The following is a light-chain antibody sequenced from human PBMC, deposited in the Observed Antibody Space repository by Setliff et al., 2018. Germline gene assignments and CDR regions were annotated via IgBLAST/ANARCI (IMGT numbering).Light chain of an antibody. CDR3: CSFAGTYYV. J-gene: IGLJ1*01. CDR1: SGDVGAYNY. V-gene: IGLV2-11*01. Sequence: QSVLTQPRSVSGSPGQSVTISCTGTSGDVGAYNYVSWYQHHPGKVPKLMVYDVTKRPSGVPDRFSGSKSGNTASLTISGLQAEDEADYYCCSFAGTYYVFGSGTKVTVL. CDR2: DVT.